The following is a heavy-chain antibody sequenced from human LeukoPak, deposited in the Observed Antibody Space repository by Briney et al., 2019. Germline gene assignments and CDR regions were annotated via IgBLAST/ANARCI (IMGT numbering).Heavy chain of an antibody. CDR2: IYYSGST. CDR1: GGSISSYY. J-gene: IGHJ3*02. Sequence: SETLSLTCTVSGGSISSYYWSWIRQPPGEGLEWIGYIYYSGSTNYNPSLKSRVTISVDTSKNQFSLKLSTVTAADTAVYYCASAGSTDAFEIWGQGTLVTVSS. CDR3: ASAGSTDAFEI. D-gene: IGHD5/OR15-5a*01. V-gene: IGHV4-59*08.